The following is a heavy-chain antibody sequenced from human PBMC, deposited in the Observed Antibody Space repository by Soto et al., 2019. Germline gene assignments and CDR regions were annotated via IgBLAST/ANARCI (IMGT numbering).Heavy chain of an antibody. CDR1: GYTFTGYY. D-gene: IGHD2-2*02. Sequence: ASVKVSCKASGYTFTGYYMHWVRQAPGQGLEWMGWINPNSGGTNYAQKFQGRVTMTRDTSISTAYVELSGLRSDDTAVYYCARGAGYCSSTSCYKKYYYYYYGMDVWGQGTTVTVSS. CDR3: ARGAGYCSSTSCYKKYYYYYYGMDV. CDR2: INPNSGGT. J-gene: IGHJ6*02. V-gene: IGHV1-2*02.